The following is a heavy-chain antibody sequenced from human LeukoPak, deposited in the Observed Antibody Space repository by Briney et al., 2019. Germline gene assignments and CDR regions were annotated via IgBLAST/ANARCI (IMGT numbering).Heavy chain of an antibody. Sequence: GESLKISCKGSGYRFTNYWIGWVRQMPGKGLEWMGIIYPADSDSRNSPSFQGQVTISADKSTSTAYLQWSSLEASDTAIYYCARYGSGYYFFDYWGQGTLVTVSS. CDR1: GYRFTNYW. D-gene: IGHD3-22*01. J-gene: IGHJ4*02. CDR3: ARYGSGYYFFDY. CDR2: IYPADSDS. V-gene: IGHV5-51*01.